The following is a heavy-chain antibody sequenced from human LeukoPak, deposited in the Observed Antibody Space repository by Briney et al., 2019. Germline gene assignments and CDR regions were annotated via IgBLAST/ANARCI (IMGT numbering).Heavy chain of an antibody. D-gene: IGHD3-10*01. V-gene: IGHV1-46*01. Sequence: ASVTVSCKASGYTFASYYMHWVRQAPGQGLEWMGIINPSGGSTSYAQKFQGRVTITADESTSTAYMELSSLRSEDTAVYYCARGGDYGSGSYWYYYYYMDVWGKGTTVTISS. CDR2: INPSGGST. J-gene: IGHJ6*03. CDR1: GYTFASYY. CDR3: ARGGDYGSGSYWYYYYYMDV.